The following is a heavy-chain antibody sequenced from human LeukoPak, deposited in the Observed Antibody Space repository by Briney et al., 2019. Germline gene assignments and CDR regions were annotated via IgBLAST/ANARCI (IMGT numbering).Heavy chain of an antibody. Sequence: PGGSLRLSCAASGFTFSSYAMSWVRQAPGKGLEWVSAISGSGGSTYYADSVKGRFTISRDNSKNTLYLQMNSLRAEDTAVYYCARGTMYYYDSSGYYRNFDYWGQGTLVTVSS. D-gene: IGHD3-22*01. CDR1: GFTFSSYA. CDR2: ISGSGGST. J-gene: IGHJ4*02. CDR3: ARGTMYYYDSSGYYRNFDY. V-gene: IGHV3-23*01.